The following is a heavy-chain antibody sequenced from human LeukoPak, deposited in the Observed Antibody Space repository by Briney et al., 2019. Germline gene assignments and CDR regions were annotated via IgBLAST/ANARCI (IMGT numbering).Heavy chain of an antibody. Sequence: PGGSLRLSCAASGFTFSSYGMHWVRQAPGKGLEWVAVISYDGSNKYYADSVKGRFTISRDNSKNTLYLQMNSLRAEDTAVYYCASPGDYYDSSGYSRAFDIWGQGTMVTVSS. CDR1: GFTFSSYG. J-gene: IGHJ3*02. D-gene: IGHD3-22*01. CDR3: ASPGDYYDSSGYSRAFDI. CDR2: ISYDGSNK. V-gene: IGHV3-30*03.